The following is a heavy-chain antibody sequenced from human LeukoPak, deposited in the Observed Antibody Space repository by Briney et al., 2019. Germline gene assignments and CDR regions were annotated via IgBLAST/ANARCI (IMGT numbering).Heavy chain of an antibody. CDR2: FRTRTNNYAT. D-gene: IGHD2/OR15-2a*01. J-gene: IGHJ6*02. Sequence: GGSLRLSCRASGFTFSGSAMHGVPQASGKGLEWVGRFRTRTNNYATAYAASVQGRLTISRDDSKNTAYLQMNSLKTEDTAVYYCIRGSTNEHYYGMDVWGQGTTVTVSS. V-gene: IGHV3-73*01. CDR3: IRGSTNEHYYGMDV. CDR1: GFTFSGSA.